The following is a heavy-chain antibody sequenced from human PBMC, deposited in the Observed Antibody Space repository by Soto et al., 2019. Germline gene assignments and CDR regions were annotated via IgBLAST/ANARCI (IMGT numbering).Heavy chain of an antibody. D-gene: IGHD3-3*01. CDR1: GFTLSNFA. Sequence: PGGSLRLSCAASGFTLSNFAMSWVRQAPGKGLEWVAVISDRGGSTDYAASVKGRFTISRDNSKNTLYLQMNSLRAEDTAVYYCAREGNYDFWSGYSSYYYGMDVWGQGTTVTVSS. J-gene: IGHJ6*02. V-gene: IGHV3-23*01. CDR3: AREGNYDFWSGYSSYYYGMDV. CDR2: ISDRGGST.